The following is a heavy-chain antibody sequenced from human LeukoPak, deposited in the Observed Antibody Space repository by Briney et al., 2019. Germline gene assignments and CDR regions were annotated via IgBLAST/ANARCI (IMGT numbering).Heavy chain of an antibody. CDR3: ASSGRYCSSTSCYTSWGYYYYYMDV. V-gene: IGHV3-21*01. Sequence: GGSLRLSCAASGFTFSSYSMNWVRQAPGKGLEWVSSISSSSSYIYYADSVKGRFTISRDNAKNSLYLQMNSLRAEDTAVYYCASSGRYCSSTSCYTSWGYYYYYMDVWGKGTTVTVSS. CDR2: ISSSSSYI. CDR1: GFTFSSYS. J-gene: IGHJ6*03. D-gene: IGHD2-2*02.